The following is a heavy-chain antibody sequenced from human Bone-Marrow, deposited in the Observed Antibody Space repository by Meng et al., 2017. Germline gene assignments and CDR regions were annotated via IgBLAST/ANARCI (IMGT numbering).Heavy chain of an antibody. CDR3: ARDHLGFSSSWYMGWVAVPSAHLGGFDY. D-gene: IGHD6-13*01. CDR2: ISSDRNRK. J-gene: IGHJ4*02. V-gene: IGHV3-30*07. Sequence: GGSLRLSCGVSGFTFSSYPMHWVRQTPGKGLEWVAIISSDRNRKYYGDSLKARFTIARDNSKNTLYLEMNSLRAEDTAVYYCARDHLGFSSSWYMGWVAVPSAHLGGFDYWGQGTLVTVSS. CDR1: GFTFSSYP.